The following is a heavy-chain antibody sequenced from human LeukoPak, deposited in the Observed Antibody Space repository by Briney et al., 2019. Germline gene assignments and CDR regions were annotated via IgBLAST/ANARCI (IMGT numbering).Heavy chain of an antibody. Sequence: GGSLRLSCAASGFTFSSYEMTWVRQAPGKGLEWVSGISGSGGSTFYADSVKGRFTISRDNSKNTLYLQMNSLRADDTAVYHCAKEEGAAAGHSAIDYWGQGTLVTVSS. D-gene: IGHD6-13*01. CDR2: ISGSGGST. J-gene: IGHJ4*02. V-gene: IGHV3-23*01. CDR1: GFTFSSYE. CDR3: AKEEGAAAGHSAIDY.